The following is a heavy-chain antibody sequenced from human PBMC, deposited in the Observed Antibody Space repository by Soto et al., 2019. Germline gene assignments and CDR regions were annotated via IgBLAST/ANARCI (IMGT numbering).Heavy chain of an antibody. J-gene: IGHJ4*02. CDR1: GFTFSSYA. D-gene: IGHD6-13*01. Sequence: QVQLVESGGGVVQPGRSLRLSCAASGFTFSSYAMHWVRQAPGKGLEWVAVISYDGSNIYYADSVKGRFTISRDNSENLLQLGMHSVRAEDTAVYYGANVGGSSSWYRVYFDYWGQGTLVTVSS. CDR2: ISYDGSNI. V-gene: IGHV3-30*18. CDR3: ANVGGSSSWYRVYFDY.